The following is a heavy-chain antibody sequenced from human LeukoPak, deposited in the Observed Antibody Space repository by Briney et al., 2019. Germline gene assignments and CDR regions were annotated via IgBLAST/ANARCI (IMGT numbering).Heavy chain of an antibody. J-gene: IGHJ4*02. Sequence: PGGSLRLSCAASGFTFSSYSMNWVRQAPGKGLEWVSSISSSSSYIYYADSVKGRFTISRDNAKNSLYLQMNSLRAEDTAVYYCARDKDGQLWLLSRGPERGRTLDYWGQGTLVTVSS. V-gene: IGHV3-21*01. CDR3: ARDKDGQLWLLSRGPERGRTLDY. D-gene: IGHD5-18*01. CDR1: GFTFSSYS. CDR2: ISSSSSYI.